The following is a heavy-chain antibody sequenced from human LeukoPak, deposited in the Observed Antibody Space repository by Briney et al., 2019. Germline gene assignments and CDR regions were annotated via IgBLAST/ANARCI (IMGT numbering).Heavy chain of an antibody. CDR1: GGSISSSSYY. CDR3: AREYVDFWSGYYTGNWFDP. V-gene: IGHV4-39*07. D-gene: IGHD3-3*01. Sequence: SETLSLTCTVSGGSISSSSYYWGWIRQPPGKGLEWIGSIYYSGSTYYNPSLKSRVTISVDTSKNQFSLKLSSVTAADTAVYYCAREYVDFWSGYYTGNWFDPWGQGTLVTVSS. CDR2: IYYSGST. J-gene: IGHJ5*02.